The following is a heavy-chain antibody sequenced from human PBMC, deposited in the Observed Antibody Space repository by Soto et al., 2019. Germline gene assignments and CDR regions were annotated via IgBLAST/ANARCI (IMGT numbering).Heavy chain of an antibody. CDR2: ISGSGGST. Sequence: GGSLRLSCAASGFTFSSYAMSWVRQAPGKGLEWVSAISGSGGSTYYADSVKGRFTISRDNSKNTLYLQMNSLRAEDTAVYYCAKGVVDPYYYYGMDVWGQGTTVTVSS. D-gene: IGHD2-15*01. V-gene: IGHV3-23*01. J-gene: IGHJ6*02. CDR1: GFTFSSYA. CDR3: AKGVVDPYYYYGMDV.